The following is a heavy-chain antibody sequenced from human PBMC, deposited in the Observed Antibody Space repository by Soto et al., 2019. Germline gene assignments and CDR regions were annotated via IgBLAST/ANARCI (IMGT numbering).Heavy chain of an antibody. Sequence: QVQLVQSGAEVKKPGSSVKVSCKASGGTFSSYAISWVRQAPGQGLEWMGGIIPIFGTANYAQKFQGRVTITADESTSTAYRELSSLRSEDTAVYYCARDSYGYIDYYYGMDVWGQGTTVTVSS. CDR2: IIPIFGTA. D-gene: IGHD5-18*01. V-gene: IGHV1-69*01. CDR3: ARDSYGYIDYYYGMDV. J-gene: IGHJ6*02. CDR1: GGTFSSYA.